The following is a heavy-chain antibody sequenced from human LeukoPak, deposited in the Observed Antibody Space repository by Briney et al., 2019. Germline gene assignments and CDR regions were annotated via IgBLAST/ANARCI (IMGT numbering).Heavy chain of an antibody. V-gene: IGHV4-34*01. Sequence: SEALSLTCAVYGGSFSGYYWSWIRQPPGKGLEWIGEINHSGSTNYNPSLKSRVTISVDTSKNQFSLKLSSVTAADTAVYYCARIDYYDSSEHYWGQGTLVTVSS. CDR2: INHSGST. J-gene: IGHJ4*02. CDR3: ARIDYYDSSEHY. CDR1: GGSFSGYY. D-gene: IGHD3-22*01.